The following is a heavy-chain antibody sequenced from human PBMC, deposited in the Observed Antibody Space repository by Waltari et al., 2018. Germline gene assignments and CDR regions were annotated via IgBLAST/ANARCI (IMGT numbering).Heavy chain of an antibody. J-gene: IGHJ5*02. D-gene: IGHD2-8*02. V-gene: IGHV4-38-2*01. CDR2: IYHSGST. CDR3: ARLEDCTGGVCYIIDP. Sequence: QVQLQESGPGLVKPSETLSLTCAVSGYSISSGYYWGWIRQPPGKGLEWIGSIYHSGSTYYNPSLKSRVTVSVDTSKNQFSLKLSSVTAADTAVYYCARLEDCTGGVCYIIDPWGQGTLVTVSS. CDR1: GYSISSGYY.